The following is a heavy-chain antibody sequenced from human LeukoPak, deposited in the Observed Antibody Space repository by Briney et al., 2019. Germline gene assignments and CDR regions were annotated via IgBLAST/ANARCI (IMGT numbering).Heavy chain of an antibody. CDR2: IYYSGST. CDR3: ARHAADYDSNWFDP. D-gene: IGHD3-22*01. CDR1: GGSISSSSYY. V-gene: IGHV4-39*01. J-gene: IGHJ5*02. Sequence: PSETLSLTCTVSGGSISSSSYYWGWIRQPPGKGLEWIGSIYYSGSTCYNPSLKSRVTISVDTSKNQFSLKLSSVTAADTAVYYCARHAADYDSNWFDPWGQGTLVTVSS.